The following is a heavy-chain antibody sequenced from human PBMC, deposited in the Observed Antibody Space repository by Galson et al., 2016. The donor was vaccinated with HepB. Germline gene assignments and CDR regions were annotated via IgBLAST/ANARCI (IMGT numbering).Heavy chain of an antibody. J-gene: IGHJ4*02. Sequence: SLRLSCAASGFNLSPYGLSWVRQGPGKGLEWVAFISYDGSNIHYEDSVKGRFTVSRDNSKNTLYLQMTSLRTEDTAVYYCTRGRRELRFWGQGTLVTVSS. CDR1: GFNLSPYG. V-gene: IGHV3-30*04. D-gene: IGHD1-7*01. CDR3: TRGRRELRF. CDR2: ISYDGSNI.